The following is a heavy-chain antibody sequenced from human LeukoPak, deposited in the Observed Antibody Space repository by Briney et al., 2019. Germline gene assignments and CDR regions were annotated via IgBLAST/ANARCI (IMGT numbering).Heavy chain of an antibody. CDR2: IIPIFGTA. CDR3: AGGYCSSTSCYAPRVH. CDR1: GGTFSSYA. Sequence: ASVKVSFKASGGTFSSYAISWVRQAPGQGLEWMGGIIPIFGTANYAQKFQGRVTITADESTSTAYMELCSLRSEDTAVYYCAGGYCSSTSCYAPRVHWGQGTLVTVSS. V-gene: IGHV1-69*13. J-gene: IGHJ4*02. D-gene: IGHD2-2*01.